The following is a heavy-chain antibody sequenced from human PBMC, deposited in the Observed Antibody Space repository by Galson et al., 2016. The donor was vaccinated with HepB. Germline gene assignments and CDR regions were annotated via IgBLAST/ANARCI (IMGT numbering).Heavy chain of an antibody. CDR1: GYTFTDYY. V-gene: IGHV1-2*04. J-gene: IGHJ4*02. Sequence: SVKVSCKASGYTFTDYYIHWVRQAPGQGLEWMGWINPNSGGTNYAQKFQGWVTMTWDTSISTAYMELSRLRSDDTAVYYCARARGFSSGFDYWGQGTLVTVSS. CDR3: ARARGFSSGFDY. D-gene: IGHD6-19*01. CDR2: INPNSGGT.